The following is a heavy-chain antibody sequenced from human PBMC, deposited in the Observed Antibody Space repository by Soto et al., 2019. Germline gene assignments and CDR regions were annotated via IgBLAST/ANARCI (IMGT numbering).Heavy chain of an antibody. J-gene: IGHJ6*02. CDR1: GFTFSSFA. Sequence: GGSLRLSCAGSGFTFSSFAMIWVRQAPGKGLEWVSPIGGSGGSTSYADSVRGRFTISRDDSKSTAYLQINRLRVEDTATYYCARSPIGGYGLDVWGQGTTVTVSS. D-gene: IGHD1-26*01. CDR2: IGGSGGST. V-gene: IGHV3-23*01. CDR3: ARSPIGGYGLDV.